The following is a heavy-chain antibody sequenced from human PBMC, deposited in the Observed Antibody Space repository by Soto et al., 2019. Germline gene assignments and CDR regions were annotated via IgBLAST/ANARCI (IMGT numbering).Heavy chain of an antibody. CDR3: ARDYSYYDSSGYYDY. J-gene: IGHJ4*02. CDR2: ISSSGSNI. D-gene: IGHD3-22*01. Sequence: EVQLVESGGGLVKPGGSLRLSCAASGLTFSSYSMNWVRQAPGKGLEWVSSISSSGSNIYYADSVKGRFTISRDNAKNSLYLQMNSLRAEDTAVYYCARDYSYYDSSGYYDYWGQGTLVTVSS. V-gene: IGHV3-21*01. CDR1: GLTFSSYS.